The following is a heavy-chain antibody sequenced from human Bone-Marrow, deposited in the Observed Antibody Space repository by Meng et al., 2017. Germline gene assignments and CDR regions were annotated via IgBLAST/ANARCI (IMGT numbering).Heavy chain of an antibody. CDR3: TRDGVGATAVDY. D-gene: IGHD1-26*01. J-gene: IGHJ4*03. V-gene: IGHV3-48*03. Sequence: GESLKTFCAASGFTLSSYEMNWVRQAPGKGLEWVSYISSSGSTIYYADSVKGRFTISRDNAKNSLYLQMNSLRAEDTAIYYCTRDGVGATAVDYWGQGTTVTVSS. CDR2: ISSSGSTI. CDR1: GFTLSSYE.